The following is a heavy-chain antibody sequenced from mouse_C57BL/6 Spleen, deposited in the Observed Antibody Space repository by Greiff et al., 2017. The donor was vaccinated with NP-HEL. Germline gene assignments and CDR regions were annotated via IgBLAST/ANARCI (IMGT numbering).Heavy chain of an antibody. J-gene: IGHJ3*01. CDR1: GFNIKDYY. CDR2: IDPEDGDT. Sequence: VHVKQSGAELVRPGASVKLSCTASGFNIKDYYMHWVKQRPEQGLEWIGRIDPEDGDTEYAPKFQGKATMTADTSSNTAYLQLSSLTSEDTAVYYCTTGYYGSSTGFAYWGQGTLVTVSA. V-gene: IGHV14-1*01. D-gene: IGHD1-1*01. CDR3: TTGYYGSSTGFAY.